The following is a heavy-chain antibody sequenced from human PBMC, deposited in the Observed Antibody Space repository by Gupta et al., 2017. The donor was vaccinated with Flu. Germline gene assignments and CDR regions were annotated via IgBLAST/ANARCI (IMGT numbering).Heavy chain of an antibody. CDR2: VSYDGDNK. CDR1: GFRFRDLA. D-gene: IGHD1/OR15-1a*01. Sequence: QVQLVESGGGVVQPGRSLRLSWVASGFRFRDLAMHWVRQAPGKGLEWVAAVSYDGDNKYYVNAVQGRFTISRDNSNNMVYLQMNNVRPEDTAIYYCAKCTSTWNTYSYYHGMDVWGHGTTVSVSS. V-gene: IGHV3-30*18. CDR3: AKCTSTWNTYSYYHGMDV. J-gene: IGHJ6*02.